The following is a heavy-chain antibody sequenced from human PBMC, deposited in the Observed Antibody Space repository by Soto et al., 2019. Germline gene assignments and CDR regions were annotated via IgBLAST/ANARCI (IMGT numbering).Heavy chain of an antibody. J-gene: IGHJ4*02. Sequence: EVQLVESGGGLAQPGRSLRLSCVASGFIFEDYDMHWVRQVPGKGLEWVSSISSNSGAIKYADSVKGRFTLSRDNANNSMHLEMKSLRVEDTAFYFCVKGTFSSSKVIFDYWGQGTLVTVSS. CDR1: GFIFEDYD. CDR2: ISSNSGAI. D-gene: IGHD6-6*01. V-gene: IGHV3-9*01. CDR3: VKGTFSSSKVIFDY.